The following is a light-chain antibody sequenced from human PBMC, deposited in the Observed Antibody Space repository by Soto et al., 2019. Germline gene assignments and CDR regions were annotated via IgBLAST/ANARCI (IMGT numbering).Light chain of an antibody. CDR1: QSVLYSSDNRNYY. Sequence: DIVMTQSPDSLAVSLGERATINCKSSQSVLYSSDNRNYYLDWYLQKPGQSPQLLIYLGSYRASGVPDRFSGSGSGTDFTLKITRVEAEDVGVYYCMQTLQTPQTFGQGTKVDIK. J-gene: IGKJ1*01. V-gene: IGKV2-28*01. CDR3: MQTLQTPQT. CDR2: LGS.